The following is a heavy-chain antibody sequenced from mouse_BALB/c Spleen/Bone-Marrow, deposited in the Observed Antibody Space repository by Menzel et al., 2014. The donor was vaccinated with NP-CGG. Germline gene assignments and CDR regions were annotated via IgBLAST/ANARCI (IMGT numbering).Heavy chain of an antibody. J-gene: IGHJ1*01. CDR1: DYSFTSYW. CDR3: ARGGYDGWYFDV. Sequence: QVQLQQSGAELVRPGASVKLSCRASDYSFTSYWVNWVKQRPGQGLEWIGMIHPSDSETRLNQKFKDKATLTVDKSSSTAYMQLSSLTSEDSAVYYCARGGYDGWYFDVWGAGTTVTVSS. D-gene: IGHD2-2*01. V-gene: IGHV1-74*01. CDR2: IHPSDSET.